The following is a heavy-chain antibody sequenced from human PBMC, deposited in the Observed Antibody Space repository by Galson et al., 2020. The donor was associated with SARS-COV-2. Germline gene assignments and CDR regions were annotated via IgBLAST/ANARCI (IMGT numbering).Heavy chain of an antibody. V-gene: IGHV3-33*01. D-gene: IGHD2-2*01. CDR2: IWYDGSNK. CDR3: ARETVVPAANYYYYGMDV. Sequence: GESLKTSCAASGFTLSSYGMHWVRQAPGKGLEWVAVIWYDGSNKYYADSVKGRFTISRDNSKNTLYLQMNSLRAEDTAVYYCARETVVPAANYYYYGMDVWGQGTTVTVSS. J-gene: IGHJ6*02. CDR1: GFTLSSYG.